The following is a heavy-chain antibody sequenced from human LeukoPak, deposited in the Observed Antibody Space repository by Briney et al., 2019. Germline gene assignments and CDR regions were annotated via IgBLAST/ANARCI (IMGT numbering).Heavy chain of an antibody. Sequence: GASVKVSCKASGYTFTSYGISWVRQAPGQGLEWMGWISAYNGNTNYAQKLQGRVTMTTDTSTSTAYMELRSLRSDDTAVYYCARDGDDIAVAGNFDYWGQGTLVTVSS. D-gene: IGHD6-19*01. CDR3: ARDGDDIAVAGNFDY. CDR2: ISAYNGNT. V-gene: IGHV1-18*01. J-gene: IGHJ4*02. CDR1: GYTFTSYG.